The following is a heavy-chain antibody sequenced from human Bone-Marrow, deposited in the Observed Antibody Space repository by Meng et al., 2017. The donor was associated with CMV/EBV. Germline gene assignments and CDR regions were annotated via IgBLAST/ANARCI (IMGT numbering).Heavy chain of an antibody. CDR1: GFYFSDHD. CDR3: ARDHNCGPDH. V-gene: IGHV1-2*02. J-gene: IGHJ4*02. Sequence: ASVKVSCKASGFYFSDHDMHWLRQAPGQGLEWMGWIKPDSAATNYAQTFQGRVTMTTDPSITPAYMELLGLTSADTAVYYCARDHNCGPDHWGQGTLVTVSS. D-gene: IGHD1-1*01. CDR2: IKPDSAAT.